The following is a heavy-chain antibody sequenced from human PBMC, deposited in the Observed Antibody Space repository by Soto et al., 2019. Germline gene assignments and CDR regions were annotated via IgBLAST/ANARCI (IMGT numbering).Heavy chain of an antibody. CDR1: GYTFTSYA. Sequence: QVQLVQSGAEVKKPGASVKVSCKASGYTFTSYAMHWVRQAPGQRLEWMGWINAGNGNTKYSQKFQGRVTITRDTSANTADKELSRLRSEDTAVYYCARGGGTLVGGGGMDVWGQGTTVTVSS. J-gene: IGHJ6*02. V-gene: IGHV1-3*01. D-gene: IGHD1-26*01. CDR2: INAGNGNT. CDR3: ARGGGTLVGGGGMDV.